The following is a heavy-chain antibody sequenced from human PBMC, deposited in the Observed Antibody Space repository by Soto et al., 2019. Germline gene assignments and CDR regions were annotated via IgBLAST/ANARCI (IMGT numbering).Heavy chain of an antibody. V-gene: IGHV3-74*01. Sequence: EVRLVESGGGLVQPGGSLRLSCATSGFTFSSRWMQWVRQAPGKGLVWVSFINSDWSTTTYADSVKGRFTISRDNAKETLYMQMSSMRVVDTAVYYSARHSTYNADYLGQGTLVTVSS. CDR3: ARHSTYNADY. J-gene: IGHJ4*02. CDR1: GFTFSSRW. D-gene: IGHD6-13*01. CDR2: INSDWSTT.